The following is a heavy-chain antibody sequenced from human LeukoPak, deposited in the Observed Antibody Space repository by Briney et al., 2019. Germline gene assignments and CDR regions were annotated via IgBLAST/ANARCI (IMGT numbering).Heavy chain of an antibody. J-gene: IGHJ2*01. CDR2: IYYSGST. CDR1: GGSISSYY. V-gene: IGHV4-59*01. Sequence: PSETLSLTCTVSGGSISSYYWSWIRQPPGKGLEWIGYIYYSGSTNYNPSLKSRVTISVDTSKNQFSLKLSSVTTADTAVYYCARLSGFFDWYFDLWGRGALFSASS. D-gene: IGHD3-3*01. CDR3: ARLSGFFDWYFDL.